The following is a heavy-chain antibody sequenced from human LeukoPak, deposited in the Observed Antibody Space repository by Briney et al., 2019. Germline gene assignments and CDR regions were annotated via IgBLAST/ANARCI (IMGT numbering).Heavy chain of an antibody. Sequence: PGGSLRLSCAASGFTFSSYSMNWVRQAPGKGLEWVSSIISSSSYIYYADSVKGRFTISRDNDKNSLYLQMNSLRAEDTAVYYCARDIVATSGDAFDIWGQGTMVTVSS. D-gene: IGHD5-12*01. CDR1: GFTFSSYS. J-gene: IGHJ3*02. CDR3: ARDIVATSGDAFDI. CDR2: IISSSSYI. V-gene: IGHV3-21*01.